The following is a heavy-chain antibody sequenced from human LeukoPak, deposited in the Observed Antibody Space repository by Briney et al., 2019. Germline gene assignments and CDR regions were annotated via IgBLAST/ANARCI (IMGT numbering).Heavy chain of an antibody. CDR3: ARSTSGYYSKHYYFYMDV. Sequence: PSETLSLTCSVSGASISSYFWGWIRQPPGKGLEWIGYIYYSGTTNYNPSLKSRIAISLDTSKKQFSLRMRSVTAADTVVYYCARSTSGYYSKHYYFYMDVWGKGTTVTVSS. CDR2: IYYSGTT. D-gene: IGHD3-22*01. J-gene: IGHJ6*03. CDR1: GASISSYF. V-gene: IGHV4-59*01.